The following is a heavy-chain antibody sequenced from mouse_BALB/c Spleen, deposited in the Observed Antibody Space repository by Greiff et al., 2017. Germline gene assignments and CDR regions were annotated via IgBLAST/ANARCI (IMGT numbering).Heavy chain of an antibody. CDR1: GFTFSSYY. D-gene: IGHD2-1*01. V-gene: IGHV5-6-2*01. CDR3: ARQNYGNHRGYFDV. CDR2: INSNGGST. J-gene: IGHJ1*01. Sequence: DVKLVESGGGLVKLGGSLKLSCAASGFTFSSYYMSWVRQTPEKRLELVAAINSNGGSTYYPDTVKGRFTISRDNAKNTLYLQMSSLKSEDTALYYCARQNYGNHRGYFDVWGAGTTVTVSS.